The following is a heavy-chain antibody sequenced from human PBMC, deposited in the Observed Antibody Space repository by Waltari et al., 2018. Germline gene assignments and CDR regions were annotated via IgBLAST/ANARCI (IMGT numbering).Heavy chain of an antibody. CDR2: ISWDGGST. V-gene: IGHV3-43*01. CDR3: AKDISGSYYGSYYYYYGMDV. CDR1: GFTFDDYT. J-gene: IGHJ6*02. D-gene: IGHD1-26*01. Sequence: EVQLVESGGVVVQPGGSLRLSCAASGFTFDDYTMHWVRQAPGKGLEWVSLISWDGGSTYYADSVKGRFTISRDNSKNSLYLQMNSLRTEDTALYYCAKDISGSYYGSYYYYYGMDVWGQGTTVTVSS.